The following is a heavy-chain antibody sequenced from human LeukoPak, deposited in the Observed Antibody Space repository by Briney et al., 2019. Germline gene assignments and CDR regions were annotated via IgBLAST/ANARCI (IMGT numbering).Heavy chain of an antibody. V-gene: IGHV1-8*03. CDR2: MNPNSGNT. D-gene: IGHD2-15*01. Sequence: VASVKVSCKASGYTFTSYDINWVRQATGQGLEWMGWMNPNSGNTGYAQKFQGRVTITRNTSISTAYTELSRLRSEDTAVYYCARVRGGCSGGSCYSDYWGQGTLVTVSS. CDR1: GYTFTSYD. J-gene: IGHJ4*02. CDR3: ARVRGGCSGGSCYSDY.